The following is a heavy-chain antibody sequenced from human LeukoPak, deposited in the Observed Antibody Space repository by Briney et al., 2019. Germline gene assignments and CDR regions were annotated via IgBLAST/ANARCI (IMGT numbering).Heavy chain of an antibody. Sequence: SETLSLTCAVSGGSFSGYYWSWIRQPPGKGLEWIGEINHSGSTNYNPSLKSRVTISVDTSKNQFSLKLSSVTAADTAVYYCAGGTKWLEIDYWGQGTLVTVSS. CDR2: INHSGST. V-gene: IGHV4-34*01. CDR1: GGSFSGYY. D-gene: IGHD6-19*01. CDR3: AGGTKWLEIDY. J-gene: IGHJ4*02.